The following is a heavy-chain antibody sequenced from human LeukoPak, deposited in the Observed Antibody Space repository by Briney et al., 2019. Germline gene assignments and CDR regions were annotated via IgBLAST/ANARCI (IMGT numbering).Heavy chain of an antibody. V-gene: IGHV3-48*03. CDR1: GFTFSSYE. J-gene: IGHJ4*02. D-gene: IGHD4-17*01. CDR3: ARVGAYGDYPRGFDY. CDR2: ISSSGSTI. Sequence: GGSLRLSCAASGFTFSSYEMNWARQAPGKGLEWVSYISSSGSTIYYADSVKGRFTISRDNAKNSLYMQMNSLRAEDTAVYYCARVGAYGDYPRGFDYWGQGTLVTVSS.